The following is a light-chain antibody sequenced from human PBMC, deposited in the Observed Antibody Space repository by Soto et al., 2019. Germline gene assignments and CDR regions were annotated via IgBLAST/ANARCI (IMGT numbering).Light chain of an antibody. V-gene: IGKV1-39*01. J-gene: IGKJ4*01. Sequence: DIQMTQSPSSLSASVGDRVTITCRASRSISSYLNWYQQKPGKAPKLLIYAASSLQSGVPSRFSGSGSGTDFTLTIGSLQPEDFATYYCQQSYSTPLTFGGGTKVDIK. CDR1: RSISSY. CDR2: AAS. CDR3: QQSYSTPLT.